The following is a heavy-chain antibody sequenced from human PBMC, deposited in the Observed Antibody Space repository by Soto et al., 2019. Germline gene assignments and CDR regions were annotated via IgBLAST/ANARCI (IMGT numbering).Heavy chain of an antibody. D-gene: IGHD3-3*01. V-gene: IGHV3-30*03. CDR3: ARLNLRFLLYYYGMDV. CDR1: GFTFSSYG. Sequence: QVQLVESGGGVVQPGRSLRLSCAASGFTFSSYGMHWVRQAPGKGLEWVAVISYDGSNKYYADSVKGRFTISRDNSKNTLYLQMNSLRAEDTAVYYCARLNLRFLLYYYGMDVWGQGTTVTVSS. CDR2: ISYDGSNK. J-gene: IGHJ6*02.